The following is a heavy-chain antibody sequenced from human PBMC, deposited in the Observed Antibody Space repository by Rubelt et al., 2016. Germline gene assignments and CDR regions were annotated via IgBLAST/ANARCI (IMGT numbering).Heavy chain of an antibody. CDR2: ISGTGSST. D-gene: IGHD3-3*01. Sequence: EVQLVESGGGLVQPGGSLRLSCAASGFTFSSNWMSWVRQAPGKGLEWVSAISGTGSSTYYPDSVKGRFTISRDNSKNTLYLQMNSLRAEDTALYYCAKGELRSNYNYYAMDVWGQGTTVTVS. CDR3: AKGELRSNYNYYAMDV. V-gene: IGHV3-23*04. J-gene: IGHJ6*02. CDR1: GFTFSSNW.